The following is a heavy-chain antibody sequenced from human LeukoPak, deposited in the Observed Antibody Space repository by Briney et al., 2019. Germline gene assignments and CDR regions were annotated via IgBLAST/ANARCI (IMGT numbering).Heavy chain of an antibody. Sequence: GGSLRLSCAASGFTFSSNYMSWVRQAPGKGLEWVSVIYSGGSTYYADSVKGRFTISRDNSKNTLYLQMNSLRAEDTAVYYCARSSGTDSGWWYWFDPWGQGTLVTVSS. V-gene: IGHV3-66*01. D-gene: IGHD6-19*01. CDR1: GFTFSSNY. CDR3: ARSSGTDSGWWYWFDP. CDR2: IYSGGST. J-gene: IGHJ5*02.